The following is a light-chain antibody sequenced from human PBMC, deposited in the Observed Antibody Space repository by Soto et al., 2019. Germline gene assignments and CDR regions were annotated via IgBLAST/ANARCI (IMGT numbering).Light chain of an antibody. J-gene: IGKJ2*01. V-gene: IGKV1-39*01. CDR3: QQTYGTLYT. CDR2: SAA. Sequence: DIQLTQSPSSLSASVGDRVIITCRASQSILNYLNWYQHKPGKAPRLLISSAASLRSGVPSRFSGSGSGTDFTLTISSLQPDDLATYYSQQTYGTLYTFGQGTKLEIK. CDR1: QSILNY.